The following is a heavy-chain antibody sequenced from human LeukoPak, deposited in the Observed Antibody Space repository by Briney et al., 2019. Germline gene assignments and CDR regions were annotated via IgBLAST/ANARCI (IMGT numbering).Heavy chain of an antibody. CDR1: GFTFSSFS. CDR3: AKNSDISVYYSEGFDY. D-gene: IGHD3-22*01. Sequence: PGGSLRLSCAASGFTFSSFSMHWVRQAPGKGLESVSAISSNGGSTYYANSVKGRFTISRDNSKNTVFLQMNSLRAEGTAVYYCAKNSDISVYYSEGFDYWGQGTLATVSS. J-gene: IGHJ4*02. CDR2: ISSNGGST. V-gene: IGHV3-64*01.